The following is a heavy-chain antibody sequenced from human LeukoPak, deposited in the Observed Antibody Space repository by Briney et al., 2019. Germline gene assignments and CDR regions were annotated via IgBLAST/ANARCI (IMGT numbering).Heavy chain of an antibody. CDR1: GGTFSSYA. Sequence: ASVKVSCKASGGTFSSYAISWVRQAPGQGLEWMGRIIPILGIANYAQKFQGRVTITADKSTSTAYMELSSLRSEDTAVYYCASQQQLVRGWFDPWGQGTLVTVSS. V-gene: IGHV1-69*04. D-gene: IGHD6-13*01. J-gene: IGHJ5*02. CDR2: IIPILGIA. CDR3: ASQQQLVRGWFDP.